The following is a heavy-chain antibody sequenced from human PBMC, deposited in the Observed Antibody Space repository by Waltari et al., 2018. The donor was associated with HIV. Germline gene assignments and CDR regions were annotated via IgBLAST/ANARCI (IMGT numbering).Heavy chain of an antibody. CDR2: SYYSGRT. J-gene: IGHJ3*02. CDR1: GGSISSSSYY. CDR3: SRYCSGGSCYSGMAFDI. Sequence: QLQLQESGPGLVKPSETLSLTCTVSGGSISSSSYYWGWIRQPPGQGTEWIGSSYYSGRTYYNPSLKSRVTISVDTSKNQFSLKLSSVTAADTAVYYCSRYCSGGSCYSGMAFDIWGQGTMVTVSS. D-gene: IGHD2-15*01. V-gene: IGHV4-39*07.